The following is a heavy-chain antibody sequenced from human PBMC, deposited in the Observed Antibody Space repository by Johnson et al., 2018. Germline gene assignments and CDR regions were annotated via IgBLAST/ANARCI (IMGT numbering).Heavy chain of an antibody. J-gene: IGHJ6*02. D-gene: IGHD6-6*01. Sequence: QVQLQESGPGLVKPSETLSLTCTVSGGSISSFYWSWIRQPPGKGLEWIGNIYYPGSTNYNPSLKSRVTISVDTSKNQFSLKLSSVTAAAPAVYYWAGAYRSSGYYDMDVWGQGTTVTVSS. V-gene: IGHV4-59*01. CDR3: AGAYRSSGYYDMDV. CDR2: IYYPGST. CDR1: GGSISSFY.